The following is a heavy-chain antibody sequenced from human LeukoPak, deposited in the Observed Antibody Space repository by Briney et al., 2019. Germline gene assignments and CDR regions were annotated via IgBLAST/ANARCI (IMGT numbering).Heavy chain of an antibody. D-gene: IGHD5-12*01. CDR2: TSAYNGNT. CDR3: ATSYSGYDIHFDY. Sequence: ASVKVSCKASGGTFSSYAISWVRQAPGQGLEWMGWTSAYNGNTNYAQKLQGRVTMTTDTSTSTAYMELRSLRSEDTAVYYCATSYSGYDIHFDYWGQGTLVTVSS. V-gene: IGHV1-18*01. CDR1: GGTFSSYA. J-gene: IGHJ4*02.